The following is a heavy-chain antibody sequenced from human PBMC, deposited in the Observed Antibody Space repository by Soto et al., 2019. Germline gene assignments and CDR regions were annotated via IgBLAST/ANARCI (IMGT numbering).Heavy chain of an antibody. CDR3: ARPASGSSPDY. Sequence: GESLKLSWQGSGYTXTTSWIGWVRQMPGKGLEWMGIIYPGDSDTRYFPSFQGQVTISADKSITTTYLQWSSLKASDTAVYYCARPASGSSPDYWGQGTQVTVSS. CDR1: GYTXTTSW. V-gene: IGHV5-51*01. CDR2: IYPGDSDT. D-gene: IGHD6-13*01. J-gene: IGHJ4*02.